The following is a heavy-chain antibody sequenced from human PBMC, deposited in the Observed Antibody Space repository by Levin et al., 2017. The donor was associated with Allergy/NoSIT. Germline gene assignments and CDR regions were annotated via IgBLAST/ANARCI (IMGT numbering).Heavy chain of an antibody. CDR2: IYYSGST. Sequence: SQTLSLTCTVSGGSISSYYWSWIRQPPGKGLEWIGYIYYSGSTNYNPSLKSRVTISVDTSKNQFSLKLSSVTAADTAVYYCAKSSGWYVDAFDIWGQGTMVTVSS. J-gene: IGHJ3*02. V-gene: IGHV4-59*08. CDR1: GGSISSYY. CDR3: AKSSGWYVDAFDI. D-gene: IGHD6-19*01.